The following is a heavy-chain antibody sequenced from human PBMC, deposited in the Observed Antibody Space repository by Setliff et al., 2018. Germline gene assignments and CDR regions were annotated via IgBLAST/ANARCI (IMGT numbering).Heavy chain of an antibody. CDR1: GYTFRNEC. CDR3: ARDEDGSWERSGD. V-gene: IGHV1-69*10. J-gene: IGHJ4*02. D-gene: IGHD2-15*01. Sequence: GASVKVSCKASGYTFRNECIIWVRQAPGQGLEWMGGIIPILGVVNYAQKFQGRVTITADESTSTVYMELNSLRSEDTAVYYCARDEDGSWERSGDWGQGTLVTVSS. CDR2: IIPILGVV.